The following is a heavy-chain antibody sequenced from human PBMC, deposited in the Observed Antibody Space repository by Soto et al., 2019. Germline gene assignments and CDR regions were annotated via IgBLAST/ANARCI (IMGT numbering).Heavy chain of an antibody. CDR1: GYTFTSYY. J-gene: IGHJ4*01. D-gene: IGHD6-19*01. Sequence: QVQLVQSGAEVKKPGASVKVSCKASGYTFTSYYMHWVRQAPGQGLEWMGIINPSGRSTSYAQKFQGKGTMTRDTPTSTVYVELSSLSSEDTAVYYCASYNSSGCLDYWGHGTLVTVSA. V-gene: IGHV1-46*01. CDR3: ASYNSSGCLDY. CDR2: INPSGRST.